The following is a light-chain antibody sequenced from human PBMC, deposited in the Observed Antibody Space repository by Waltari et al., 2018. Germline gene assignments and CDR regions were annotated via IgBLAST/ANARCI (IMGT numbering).Light chain of an antibody. CDR1: TGHSDFA. Sequence: QPVLTQSPSASASLRASVKLTCTLSTGHSDFAIAWHQQQPERGPRYLMKLNSDGSHTKGDEIPDRFSGSSSGAERYLTISSLQSEDEAAYYCQTWGSGIVTFGGGTQLTVL. CDR2: LNSDGSH. V-gene: IGLV4-69*01. J-gene: IGLJ2*01. CDR3: QTWGSGIVT.